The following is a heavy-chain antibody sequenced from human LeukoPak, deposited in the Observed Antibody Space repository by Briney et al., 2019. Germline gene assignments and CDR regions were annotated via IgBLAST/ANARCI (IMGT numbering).Heavy chain of an antibody. V-gene: IGHV4-34*01. Sequence: PSETLSLTCAVYGGSFSGYYWSWIRQPPGKGLEWIGEINHSGSTNYNPSLKSRVTISLDTSKNQFSLKLSSVTAADTAVYYCARDSPFEWAVFGDSFDVWGQGTVVAVSS. J-gene: IGHJ3*01. CDR2: INHSGST. D-gene: IGHD3-3*01. CDR3: ARDSPFEWAVFGDSFDV. CDR1: GGSFSGYY.